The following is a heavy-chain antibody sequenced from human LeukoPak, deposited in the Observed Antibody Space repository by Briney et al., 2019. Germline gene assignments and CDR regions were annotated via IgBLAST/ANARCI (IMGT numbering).Heavy chain of an antibody. Sequence: GGSLRLSCAASGFTFSSYDMNWVRQAPGKGLEWVSGISWNSGSIGYADSVKGRFTISRDNAKNSLYLQMNSLRAEDTALYYCAKSQSDYYGSGSYYNPFDYWGQGTLVTVSS. J-gene: IGHJ4*02. CDR1: GFTFSSYD. V-gene: IGHV3-9*01. CDR3: AKSQSDYYGSGSYYNPFDY. D-gene: IGHD3-10*01. CDR2: ISWNSGSI.